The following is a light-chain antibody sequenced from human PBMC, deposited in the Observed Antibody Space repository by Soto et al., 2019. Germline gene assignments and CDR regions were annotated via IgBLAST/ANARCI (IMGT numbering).Light chain of an antibody. Sequence: QPVLTQSPSASASLRASVKLTCTLCSGHSSYAIAWHQQQPDNGPRYLLKLNRDGSHSKGDGIPDRFSGFSAGAQRYRTISSLQSEDEAHYYCLTWGSGIGVFGGRTHLTVL. CDR1: SGHSSYA. J-gene: IGLJ3*02. CDR2: LNRDGSH. V-gene: IGLV4-69*01. CDR3: LTWGSGIGV.